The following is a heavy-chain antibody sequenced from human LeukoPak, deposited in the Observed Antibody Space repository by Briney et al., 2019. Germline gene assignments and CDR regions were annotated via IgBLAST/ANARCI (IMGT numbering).Heavy chain of an antibody. CDR3: AKGAKTPEGGSGWCNWFDA. CDR2: IRGSGYYA. J-gene: IGHJ5*02. Sequence: GGSLRLSCAASGFTFDNFGMHWVRQAPGKGLEWVSSIRGSGYYAEYTDSVKGRFTISRDNSRNTLFLQLNSLRADDTALYYCAKGAKTPEGGSGWCNWFDAWGQGTLVTVSS. CDR1: GFTFDNFG. V-gene: IGHV3-23*01. D-gene: IGHD3-3*01.